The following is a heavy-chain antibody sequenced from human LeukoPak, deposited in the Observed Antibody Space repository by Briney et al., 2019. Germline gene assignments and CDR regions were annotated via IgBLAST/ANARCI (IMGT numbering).Heavy chain of an antibody. CDR2: MNPNSGNT. CDR1: GYTFTRYD. J-gene: IGHJ4*02. D-gene: IGHD6-6*01. CDR3: ATGEYSSSS. V-gene: IGHV1-8*03. Sequence: ASVKVFCRASGYTFTRYDINWVPQATGQGLEWMGSMNPNSGNTGYAQKIQGRVTITRNTSISTAYMELSSLRSEDTAVYYCATGEYSSSSWGQGTLVTVSS.